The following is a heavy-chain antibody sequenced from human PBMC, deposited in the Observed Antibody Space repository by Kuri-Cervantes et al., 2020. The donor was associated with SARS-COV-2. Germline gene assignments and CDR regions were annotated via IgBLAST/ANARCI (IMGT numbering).Heavy chain of an antibody. CDR1: GGTFSSYA. V-gene: IGHV1-69*04. CDR3: ARGASYGDFDY. D-gene: IGHD4-17*01. J-gene: IGHJ4*02. CDR2: IIPILGIA. Sequence: SVKVSCKASGGTFSSYAISWVRQAPGQGLEWMGRIIPILGIANYAQKFQGRVTITADKSTSTAYMELSSLRSADTAVYYCARGASYGDFDYWGQGTLVTVSS.